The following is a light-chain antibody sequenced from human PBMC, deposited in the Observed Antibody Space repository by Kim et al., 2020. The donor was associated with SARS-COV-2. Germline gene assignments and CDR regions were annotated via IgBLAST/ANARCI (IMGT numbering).Light chain of an antibody. Sequence: EIVLTQSPGTLSLSPGERATLSYRASQSISSSYLAWYQQKPGQAPRLLIYGASSGATGIPDRFSGSGSGTDFTLTISRLEPEDFAVYYCQQYGSSPRTFGQGTKVDIK. CDR3: QQYGSSPRT. J-gene: IGKJ1*01. CDR1: QSISSSY. V-gene: IGKV3-20*01. CDR2: GAS.